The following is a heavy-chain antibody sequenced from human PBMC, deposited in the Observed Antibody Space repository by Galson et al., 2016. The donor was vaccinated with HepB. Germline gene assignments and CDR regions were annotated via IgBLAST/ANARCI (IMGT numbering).Heavy chain of an antibody. D-gene: IGHD3-3*01. Sequence: SLRLSCAASGFTFSSYAMSWVRQAPGKGLEWVSVISGAGGITYYADTVKGRFTISRDNSKHTLYLHMNSLRAEDTDVYYCAKDEITIFGVANSWGQGTLVTVSS. J-gene: IGHJ4*02. CDR3: AKDEITIFGVANS. CDR2: ISGAGGIT. CDR1: GFTFSSYA. V-gene: IGHV3-23*01.